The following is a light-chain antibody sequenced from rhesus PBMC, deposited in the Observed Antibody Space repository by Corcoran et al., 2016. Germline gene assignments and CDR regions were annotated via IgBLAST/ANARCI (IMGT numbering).Light chain of an antibody. V-gene: IGKV1-22*01. CDR2: EAS. Sequence: DIQMTQSPSSLSASVGDTVTITCRASQGISSWLAWYQQKPGKAPKLLIYEASSLQSGVPSRFSGSGSGTDYTLTISSLQSEDCGIYYCQQYSTRLTFGGGTKVEIK. CDR1: QGISSW. J-gene: IGKJ4*01. CDR3: QQYSTRLT.